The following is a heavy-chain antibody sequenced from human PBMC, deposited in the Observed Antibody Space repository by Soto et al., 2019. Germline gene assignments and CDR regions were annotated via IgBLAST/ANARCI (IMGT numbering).Heavy chain of an antibody. CDR1: GFTFSGFS. Sequence: GGSLRLSCAASGFTFSGFSMNWVRQAPGKGLEWVSSVTSSPSSMFYADSVKGRFTISRDDAKDSLFLQMNSLRADDTAVYYCAREADFASSGYVLDYWGLGTLVTVSS. V-gene: IGHV3-21*01. CDR3: AREADFASSGYVLDY. CDR2: VTSSPSSM. J-gene: IGHJ4*02. D-gene: IGHD3-22*01.